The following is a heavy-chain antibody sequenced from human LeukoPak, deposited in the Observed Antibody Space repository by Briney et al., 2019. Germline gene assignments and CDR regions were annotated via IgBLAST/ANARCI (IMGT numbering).Heavy chain of an antibody. CDR3: AKDFDSYYDSTGYGASFSY. D-gene: IGHD3-22*01. Sequence: GGSLRLSRAASGFTFSSYAMSWVRQAPGKGLEWVSAISGSSGNTYYADSVKGRFTISRDNSKNTLYLQMNNLRAEDTALYYCAKDFDSYYDSTGYGASFSYWGQGTLVTVSS. CDR1: GFTFSSYA. J-gene: IGHJ4*02. CDR2: ISGSSGNT. V-gene: IGHV3-23*01.